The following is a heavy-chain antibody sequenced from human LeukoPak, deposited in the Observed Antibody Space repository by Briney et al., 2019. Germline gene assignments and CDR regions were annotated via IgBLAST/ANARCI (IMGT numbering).Heavy chain of an antibody. CDR1: GGSISSSNW. V-gene: IGHV4-4*02. CDR2: IYHSGST. CDR3: ATYVGGSPGLMDV. D-gene: IGHD3-16*01. Sequence: PSETLSLTCAVSGGSISSSNWWSWVRQPPGKGLEWIAEIYHSGSTNYNPSLKSRVTISVDKSKNQFSLKLSSVTAADTAVYYCATYVGGSPGLMDVWGQGTTVIVSS. J-gene: IGHJ6*02.